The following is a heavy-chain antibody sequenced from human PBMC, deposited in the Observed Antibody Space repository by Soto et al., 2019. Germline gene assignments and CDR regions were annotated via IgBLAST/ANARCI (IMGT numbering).Heavy chain of an antibody. V-gene: IGHV4-31*03. CDR3: ARLSSSSSFDF. CDR1: GDSISSGGYF. Sequence: QVQLQESGPGLVKPSQTLSLTCTVSGDSISSGGYFWNWIRQHPGKGLEWIGLIYYTGSTFYNPSLRSRVTFSVDTSKNHFSLKLTSVTAAYTAVYFCARLSSSSSFDFWGQGTLVTVSS. J-gene: IGHJ4*02. CDR2: IYYTGST. D-gene: IGHD6-6*01.